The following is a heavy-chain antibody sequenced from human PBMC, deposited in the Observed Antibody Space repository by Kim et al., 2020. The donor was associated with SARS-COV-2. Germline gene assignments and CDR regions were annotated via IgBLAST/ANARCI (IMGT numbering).Heavy chain of an antibody. CDR2: IYYSGTT. CDR1: GGSISSGDHY. Sequence: SETLSLTCTVSGGSISSGDHYWSWIRQHPGKGLEWIGYIYYSGTTYYNPSLESRVTISVDTSKNHFSLKLTSVTAADTAVYYCARHIDYWGQGPLVTVSS. CDR3: ARHIDY. D-gene: IGHD2-21*01. J-gene: IGHJ4*02. V-gene: IGHV4-31*03.